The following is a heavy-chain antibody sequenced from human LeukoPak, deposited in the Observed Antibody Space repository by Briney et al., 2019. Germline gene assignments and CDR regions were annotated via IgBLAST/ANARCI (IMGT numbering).Heavy chain of an antibody. CDR3: ASQIAARPYYYYGMDV. CDR2: SFYSGST. Sequence: SETLSLTCTASGGSISSSSYYWVWIRQPPGKGLEWIGSSFYSGSTSYNPSLKSRVTISVDTSKNQLSLKLSSVTAADTAVYYCASQIAARPYYYYGMDVWGQGTTVTVSS. CDR1: GGSISSSSYY. J-gene: IGHJ6*02. D-gene: IGHD6-6*01. V-gene: IGHV4-39*01.